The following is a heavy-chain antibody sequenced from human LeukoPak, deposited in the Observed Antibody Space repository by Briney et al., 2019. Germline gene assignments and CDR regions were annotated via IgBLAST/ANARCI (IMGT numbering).Heavy chain of an antibody. CDR3: ARSRSYGDYIVFLSD. CDR2: IYTSGST. D-gene: IGHD4-17*01. J-gene: IGHJ4*02. CDR1: DDSIRSYH. V-gene: IGHV4-4*07. Sequence: PSETLSLTCTVSDDSIRSYHWSWIRQPAGKGLEWIGFIYTSGSTKDNPSLKSRVTMSVDTSKNQVSLRLSSVTAADTAVYYCARSRSYGDYIVFLSDWGQGTLVTVSS.